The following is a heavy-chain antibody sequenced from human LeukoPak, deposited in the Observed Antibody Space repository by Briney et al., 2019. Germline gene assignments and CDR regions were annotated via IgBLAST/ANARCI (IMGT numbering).Heavy chain of an antibody. Sequence: SQTLSLTCTVSGGSISSGGYYWGWIHQPPGKGLEWIGSIYYSGSTYYNPSRKSRVTISVDTSKNQFSLKLSSVTAADTAVYYCAREVSSTAIINYWGQGTLVTVSS. CDR1: GGSISSGGYY. CDR3: AREVSSTAIINY. D-gene: IGHD5-18*01. J-gene: IGHJ4*02. V-gene: IGHV4-39*02. CDR2: IYYSGST.